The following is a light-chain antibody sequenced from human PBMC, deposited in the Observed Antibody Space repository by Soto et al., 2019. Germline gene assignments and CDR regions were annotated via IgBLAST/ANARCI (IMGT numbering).Light chain of an antibody. CDR3: SSYTSSSTLV. V-gene: IGLV2-14*01. Sequence: QSALTQPASVSGSPGQSITISCTGTSSDVGGYNYVSWYQQHPGKDPKLMIYEVSNRPSGVSNRFSGSKSGNTASLTISGFQAEDEADYYCSSYTSSSTLVFGTGTKVTVL. CDR1: SSDVGGYNY. J-gene: IGLJ1*01. CDR2: EVS.